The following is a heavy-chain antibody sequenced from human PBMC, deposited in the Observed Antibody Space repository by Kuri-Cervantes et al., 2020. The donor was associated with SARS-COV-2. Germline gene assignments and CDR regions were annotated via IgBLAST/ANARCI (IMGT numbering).Heavy chain of an antibody. CDR3: AKADVGWGANFDY. CDR2: ISGSGGST. D-gene: IGHD1-26*01. CDR1: GFTFGSYA. Sequence: GESLKISCAASGFTFGSYAMDWVRQAPGKGLEWVSTISGSGGSTYYADSVKGRFTISRANSKNTLYLQMNSLRAEDTAVYSCAKADVGWGANFDYWGQGTLVTVSS. J-gene: IGHJ4*02. V-gene: IGHV3-23*01.